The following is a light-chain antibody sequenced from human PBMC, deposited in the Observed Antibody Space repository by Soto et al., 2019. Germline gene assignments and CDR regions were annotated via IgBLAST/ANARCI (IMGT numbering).Light chain of an antibody. CDR1: QSVSSY. CDR3: QQHSNWPPYT. V-gene: IGKV3-11*01. Sequence: EIVLTQSPATLSLSPGERATLSCRASQSVSSYLAWYQQKPGQAPRLLIYDASNSATGIPARFSGSGSGTDFTPPISSLQPEDFAVYYCQQHSNWPPYTFGQGTKLEIK. CDR2: DAS. J-gene: IGKJ2*01.